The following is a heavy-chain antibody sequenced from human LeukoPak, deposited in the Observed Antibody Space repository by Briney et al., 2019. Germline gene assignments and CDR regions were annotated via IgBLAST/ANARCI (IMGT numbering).Heavy chain of an antibody. Sequence: SETPSLTCTVSGGSISSYYWSWIRQPPGKGLEWIGYIYYSGSTNYNPSLKSRVTISVDTSKNQFSLKLSSVTAADTAVYYCARTTEAHSWRTRYYDYYMDVWGKGTTVTVSS. D-gene: IGHD6-13*01. V-gene: IGHV4-59*01. CDR2: IYYSGST. J-gene: IGHJ6*03. CDR3: ARTTEAHSWRTRYYDYYMDV. CDR1: GGSISSYY.